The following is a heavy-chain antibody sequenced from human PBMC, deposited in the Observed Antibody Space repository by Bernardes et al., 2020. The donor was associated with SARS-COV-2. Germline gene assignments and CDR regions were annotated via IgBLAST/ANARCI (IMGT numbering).Heavy chain of an antibody. Sequence: GGSLRLSCAASGFTFSSYWMSWVRQAPGKGLEWVANIKEDGSEKYYVDSMKGRFTISRDNAKNSLYLQMDSLRAEDTAVYHGARGGRSPNYWGQGTLVTVSS. CDR3: ARGGRSPNY. V-gene: IGHV3-7*01. J-gene: IGHJ4*02. CDR2: IKEDGSEK. D-gene: IGHD1-26*01. CDR1: GFTFSSYW.